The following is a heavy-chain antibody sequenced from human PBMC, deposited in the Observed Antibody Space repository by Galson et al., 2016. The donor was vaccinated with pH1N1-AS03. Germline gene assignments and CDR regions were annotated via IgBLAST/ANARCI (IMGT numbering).Heavy chain of an antibody. J-gene: IGHJ4*02. D-gene: IGHD6-19*01. CDR3: ARDPDPNNIGWYYFDN. CDR1: GLTFSNYW. CDR2: IKSGGGDT. Sequence: SLRLSCAASGLTFSNYWMHWVRQVPGRGLMWVSGIKSGGGDTRYADSVKGRFIISRDDAKNTLYLQMNSLRAEDTALYYCARDPDPNNIGWYYFDNWGRGILVTASS. V-gene: IGHV3-74*01.